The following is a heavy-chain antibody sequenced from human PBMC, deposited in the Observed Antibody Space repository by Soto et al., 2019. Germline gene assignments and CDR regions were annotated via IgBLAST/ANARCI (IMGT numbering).Heavy chain of an antibody. D-gene: IGHD3-16*01. V-gene: IGHV3-21*01. CDR3: ARDLGVMYYYGMDV. Sequence: PVGSLRPSCAASGFTFSSYSMNWVRQAPGKGLEWVSSISSSSSYIYYADSVKGRFTISRDNAKNSLYLQMNSLRAEDTAVYYCARDLGVMYYYGMDVWGQGTTVTVSS. CDR2: ISSSSSYI. J-gene: IGHJ6*02. CDR1: GFTFSSYS.